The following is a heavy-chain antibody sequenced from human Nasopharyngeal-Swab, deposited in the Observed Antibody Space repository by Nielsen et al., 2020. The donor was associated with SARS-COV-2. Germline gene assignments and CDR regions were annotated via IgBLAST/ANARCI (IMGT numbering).Heavy chain of an antibody. CDR3: AKDGGLTTFPYYYYYGMDV. CDR2: ISGSGGST. V-gene: IGHV3-23*01. CDR1: GFTFGSYA. J-gene: IGHJ6*02. Sequence: GESLKISCAASGFTFGSYAMSWVRQAPGKGLEWVSAISGSGGSTYYADSVKGRFTISRDNSKNTLYLQMNSLRAEDTAVYYCAKDGGLTTFPYYYYYGMDVWGQGTTVTVSS. D-gene: IGHD4/OR15-4a*01.